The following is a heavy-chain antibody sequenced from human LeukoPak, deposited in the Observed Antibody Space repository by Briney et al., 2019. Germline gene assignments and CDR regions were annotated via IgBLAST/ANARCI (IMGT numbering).Heavy chain of an antibody. J-gene: IGHJ4*02. CDR2: TYYRSKWYN. CDR3: ARDLGNTGWYTFDY. D-gene: IGHD6-19*01. Sequence: SQTLSVTCAISGDSVSSINGAWNWIRQSPSRGLEWLGRTYYRSKWYNDYVESMKGRITISPDTSKNQFSLHLNSVTPEDTAVYYCARDLGNTGWYTFDYWGQGTLVTVSS. CDR1: GDSVSSINGA. V-gene: IGHV6-1*01.